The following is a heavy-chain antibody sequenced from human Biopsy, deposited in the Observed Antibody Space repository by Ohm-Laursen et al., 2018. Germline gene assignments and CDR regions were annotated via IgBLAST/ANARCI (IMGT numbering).Heavy chain of an antibody. Sequence: SLRLSCAASEFTFSTYSMNWVRQAPGKGLEWVSSINSGSTHIYYAASVRGRFAISRDNAKNSLYLQMNSLRAEDTAVYYCARAYPPPGRRLVVVAGDFDCWGQGTRVTVSS. CDR3: ARAYPPPGRRLVVVAGDFDC. D-gene: IGHD2-15*01. J-gene: IGHJ4*02. CDR2: INSGSTHI. CDR1: EFTFSTYS. V-gene: IGHV3-21*01.